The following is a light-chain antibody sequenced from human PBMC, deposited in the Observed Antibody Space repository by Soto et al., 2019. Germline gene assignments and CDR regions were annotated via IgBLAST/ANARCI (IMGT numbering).Light chain of an antibody. Sequence: QSVLAQPAPVSGSPGQSITIFCTGTSSDVGSYNYVSWYQQHPGRAPKLMIYDVTNRPSGVSNRFSGSKSGSTASLTISGPQAEDEADYFCTSYTTTSTYVFGTGTKVTVL. CDR3: TSYTTTSTYV. J-gene: IGLJ1*01. CDR2: DVT. CDR1: SSDVGSYNY. V-gene: IGLV2-14*03.